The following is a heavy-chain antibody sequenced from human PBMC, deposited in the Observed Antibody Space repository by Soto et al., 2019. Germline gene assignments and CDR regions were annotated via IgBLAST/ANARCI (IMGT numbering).Heavy chain of an antibody. J-gene: IGHJ4*02. V-gene: IGHV2-5*02. Sequence: QITLKESGPTLVKPTQTLTLTCTFSGFSLSTSGVDVGWIRQPPGKALEWLALIYWDDDKRYSPSLKSRLTITKATSKNQVVLTMTNRDPVDTATYYCAHRRSRYSSGWYRGDFDYWGQGTLVTVSS. CDR2: IYWDDDK. D-gene: IGHD6-19*01. CDR1: GFSLSTSGVD. CDR3: AHRRSRYSSGWYRGDFDY.